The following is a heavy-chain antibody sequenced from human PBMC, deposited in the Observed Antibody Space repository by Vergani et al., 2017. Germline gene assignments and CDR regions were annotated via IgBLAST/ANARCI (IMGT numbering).Heavy chain of an antibody. CDR1: GYSISRGFY. Sequence: QIQLQESGPGLVKPSETLSLTCSVSGYSISRGFYWAWIRQTPEKGLEWIGGMFHTGEASNSPSLQSRAAFSMDTSKNQFSIQLTSVTAADTAVYFCGVIXVRSPRPDNWFDSWGRGTLVTVSS. D-gene: IGHD3-16*02. J-gene: IGHJ5*01. CDR2: MFHTGEA. V-gene: IGHV4-38-2*02. CDR3: GVIXVRSPRPDNWFDS.